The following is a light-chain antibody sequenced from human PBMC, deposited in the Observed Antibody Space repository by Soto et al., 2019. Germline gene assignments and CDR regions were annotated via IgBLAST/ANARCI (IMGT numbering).Light chain of an antibody. CDR2: GAS. V-gene: IGKV3-20*01. Sequence: EIVLTQSPGSLSVSPGERATLSCRASQSVGRNYLAWYQQKPGQAPRLLIYGASSRATGIPDRFSGSVSGTDFTLTISREEPEDVAVYYCQQYDDSPLTFGGGTRVETK. CDR3: QQYDDSPLT. J-gene: IGKJ4*01. CDR1: QSVGRNY.